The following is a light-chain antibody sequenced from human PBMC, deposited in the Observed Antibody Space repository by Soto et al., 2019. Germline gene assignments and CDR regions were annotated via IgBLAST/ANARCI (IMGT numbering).Light chain of an antibody. J-gene: IGLJ1*01. CDR2: EVS. Sequence: QSVLTQPASVSGSPGQSIAISCTGTTSDVGGYNYVSWYQQHPSTVTKLLIHEVSNRPSGASNRFSASKSGNTTSLTISGLQAEDVAAYYCLSKTSIISYVSGTGTKVTAL. V-gene: IGLV2-14*01. CDR3: LSKTSIISYV. CDR1: TSDVGGYNY.